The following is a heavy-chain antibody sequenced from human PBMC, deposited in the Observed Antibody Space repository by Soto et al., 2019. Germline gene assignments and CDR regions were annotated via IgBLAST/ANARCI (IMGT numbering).Heavy chain of an antibody. Sequence: QLQLQESGPGLERPSETLSLSCTVSGGSISSNSYYWGWIRQPPGKGLEWIGCIHYSGSTYYNPSLRSRVTSSVDTSKNQFSLKVSSVTAADTAVYYCARRLFSSTWPSYFDYWGQGTLVTVSS. CDR3: ARRLFSSTWPSYFDY. J-gene: IGHJ4*02. CDR1: GGSISSNSYY. D-gene: IGHD6-13*01. CDR2: IHYSGST. V-gene: IGHV4-39*01.